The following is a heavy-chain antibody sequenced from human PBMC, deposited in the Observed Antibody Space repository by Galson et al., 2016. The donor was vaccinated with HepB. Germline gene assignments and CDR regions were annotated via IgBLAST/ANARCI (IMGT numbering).Heavy chain of an antibody. J-gene: IGHJ4*02. CDR2: IYYSGFT. D-gene: IGHD3-22*01. CDR1: GGSIGRSDYY. Sequence: SETLSLTCTVSGGSIGRSDYYWGWIRQPPGKGLEWIGSIYYSGFTYYNPSLKSRVTISIDTSKNQFSLKLSSVTAADTAVYYCARRQDYYENFYFDYWGQGTLVTVSS. V-gene: IGHV4-39*01. CDR3: ARRQDYYENFYFDY.